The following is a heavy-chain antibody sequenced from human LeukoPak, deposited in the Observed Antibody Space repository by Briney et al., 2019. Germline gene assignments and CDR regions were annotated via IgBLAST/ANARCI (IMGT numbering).Heavy chain of an antibody. Sequence: SVKASCKASGGTFSSYAISWVRQAPGQGLEWMGRVIPIFGTANYAQKFQGRVTITTDESTSTAYMELSSLRSEDTAVYYCAISWGSGWFDYWGQGTLVTVSS. D-gene: IGHD6-19*01. V-gene: IGHV1-69*05. J-gene: IGHJ4*02. CDR2: VIPIFGTA. CDR3: AISWGSGWFDY. CDR1: GGTFSSYA.